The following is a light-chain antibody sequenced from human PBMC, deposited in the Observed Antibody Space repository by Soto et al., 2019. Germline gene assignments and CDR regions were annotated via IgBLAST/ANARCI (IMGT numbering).Light chain of an antibody. CDR3: QQYFTSPNT. CDR2: GAS. V-gene: IGKV3-20*01. Sequence: LPVTPGEPASISCRANETLLHSKGNNYLAWYQHKPGQAPRLLISGASNRASGIPARFSGWGSGTDFTLTISRVDPADFAFYYCQQYFTSPNTFGQGTRLEIK. J-gene: IGKJ5*01. CDR1: ETLLHSKGNNY.